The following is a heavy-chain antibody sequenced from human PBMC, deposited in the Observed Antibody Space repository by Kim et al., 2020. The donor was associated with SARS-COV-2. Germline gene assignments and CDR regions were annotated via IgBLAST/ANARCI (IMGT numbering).Heavy chain of an antibody. CDR2: IKSKTDGGTT. CDR1: GFTFSNAW. D-gene: IGHD3-16*01. Sequence: GGSLRLSCAASGFTFSNAWMSWVRQAPGKGLEWVGRIKSKTDGGTTDYAAPVKGRFTISRDDSKNTLYLQMNSLKTEDTAVYYCTTGGIRGVWGRPLREDFDYWGQGTLVTVSS. V-gene: IGHV3-15*01. J-gene: IGHJ4*02. CDR3: TTGGIRGVWGRPLREDFDY.